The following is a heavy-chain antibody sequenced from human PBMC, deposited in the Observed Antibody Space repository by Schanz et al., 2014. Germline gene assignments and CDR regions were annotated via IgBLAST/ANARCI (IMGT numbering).Heavy chain of an antibody. V-gene: IGHV3-33*01. Sequence: QVQLAESGGGVVQPGRSLRLSCAASGFAFNNYGMHWVRQAPGKGLEWVAIISYDGSSKNHADSVQGRFTISRDNSKNALYLQMDSLRAEDTAVYYCARGPIPIQGVPMDFWGEGTLVTVSS. CDR2: ISYDGSSK. D-gene: IGHD3-10*01. CDR3: ARGPIPIQGVPMDF. CDR1: GFAFNNYG. J-gene: IGHJ4*02.